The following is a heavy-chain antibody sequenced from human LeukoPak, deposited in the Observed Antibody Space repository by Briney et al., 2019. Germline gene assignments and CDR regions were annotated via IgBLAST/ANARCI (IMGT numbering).Heavy chain of an antibody. CDR2: ISWDGGST. CDR1: GFTFDDYA. J-gene: IGHJ4*02. D-gene: IGHD1-1*01. Sequence: PGGSLRLSCAASGFTFDDYAMHWVRQAPGKGLEWVSLISWDGGSTYYADSVKGRFTISRDNSKNSLYLQMNSLRAEDTALYYCAKSTPQAQNDGNPLPDYWGQGTLVTVSS. CDR3: AKSTPQAQNDGNPLPDY. V-gene: IGHV3-43D*03.